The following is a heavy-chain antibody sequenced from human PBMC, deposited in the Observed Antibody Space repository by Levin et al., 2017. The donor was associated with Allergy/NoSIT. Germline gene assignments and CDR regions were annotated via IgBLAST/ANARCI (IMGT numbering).Heavy chain of an antibody. V-gene: IGHV3-23*01. CDR3: ANSEYSSSWYSYYFDY. CDR1: GFTFSSYA. J-gene: IGHJ4*02. Sequence: GGSLRLSCAASGFTFSSYAMSWVRQAPGKGLEWVSAISGSGGSTYYADSVKGRFTISRDNSKNTLYLQMKSRRAEDTAVYYCANSEYSSSWYSYYFDYWGQGTLVTVSS. D-gene: IGHD6-13*01. CDR2: ISGSGGST.